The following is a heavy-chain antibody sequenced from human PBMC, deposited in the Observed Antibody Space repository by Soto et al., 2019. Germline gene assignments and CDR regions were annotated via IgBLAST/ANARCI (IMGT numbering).Heavy chain of an antibody. CDR3: ARGDWVYCSSTSCYAYYYYYMDV. V-gene: IGHV1-18*01. D-gene: IGHD2-2*01. CDR1: GYTFTSYG. Sequence: ASVKVSCKASGYTFTSYGISWVRQAPGQGLEWMGWISAYNGNTNYAQKLQGRVTMTTDTSTSTAYMELRSLRSDDTAVYYCARGDWVYCSSTSCYAYYYYYMDVWGQRTTVTVSS. CDR2: ISAYNGNT. J-gene: IGHJ6*03.